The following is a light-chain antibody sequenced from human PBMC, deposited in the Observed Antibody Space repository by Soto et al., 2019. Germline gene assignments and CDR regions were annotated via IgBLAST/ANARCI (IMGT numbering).Light chain of an antibody. V-gene: IGLV1-51*02. J-gene: IGLJ1*01. CDR2: EDN. CDR3: ASWDHSPSGYV. CDR1: SSNIGNNY. Sequence: QSALTQPPSVSAAPGQRVTISCSGSSSNIGNNYVSWYQQLPGTAPKLLIYEDNRRPSGIPDRFSGSKSGTSATLGITGLQTGDEADYYCASWDHSPSGYVFGTGTKLTVL.